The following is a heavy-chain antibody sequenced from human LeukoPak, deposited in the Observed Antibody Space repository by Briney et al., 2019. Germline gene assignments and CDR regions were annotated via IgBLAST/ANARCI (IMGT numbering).Heavy chain of an antibody. D-gene: IGHD6-19*01. J-gene: IGHJ4*02. CDR1: GGSFSGYY. CDR3: ARGPGVAGTDY. V-gene: IGHV4-34*01. CDR2: INHSGST. Sequence: SETLSLTCAVYGGSFSGYYWSWIRQPPGKGLEWIGEINHSGSTYYNPSLKSRVTISVDTSKNQFSLKLSSVTAADTAVYYCARGPGVAGTDYWGQGTLVTVSS.